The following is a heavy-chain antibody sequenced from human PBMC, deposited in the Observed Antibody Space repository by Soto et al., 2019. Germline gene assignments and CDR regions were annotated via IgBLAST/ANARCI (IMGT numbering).Heavy chain of an antibody. CDR2: ISNSGSTV. J-gene: IGHJ5*02. V-gene: IGHV3-11*01. CDR3: ARVYNWFDP. CDR1: GVTFSDCY. Sequence: QVQLVESGGGLVKPGGSLRLSCAASGVTFSDCYMAWIRQAPGKGLEWVSYISNSGSTVYYPDSVKGRFTIPRDNAKNSLYLQMNSLRAEDTAVYYCARVYNWFDPWGQGTLVTVSS.